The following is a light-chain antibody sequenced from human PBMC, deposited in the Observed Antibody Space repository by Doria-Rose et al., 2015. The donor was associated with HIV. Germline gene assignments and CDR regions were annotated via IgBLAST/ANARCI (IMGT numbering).Light chain of an antibody. J-gene: IGLJ2*01. CDR2: DVS. Sequence: QPVLTQPASVSGSPGQSITISCTGTSSDVGGYNYVSWYQQHPGKAPKLMIFDVSNRPSGVSTRFSGAKSGSTASLTISGLQAEDDADYYRSSYTSISTIVVFGGGTKLTVL. CDR1: SSDVGGYNY. V-gene: IGLV2-14*01. CDR3: SSYTSISTIVV.